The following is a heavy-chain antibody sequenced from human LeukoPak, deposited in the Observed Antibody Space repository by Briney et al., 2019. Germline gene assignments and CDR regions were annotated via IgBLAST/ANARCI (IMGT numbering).Heavy chain of an antibody. CDR3: ARDYYDFWSGYNYGMDV. V-gene: IGHV3-48*01. D-gene: IGHD3-3*01. Sequence: GGSLRLSCAASGFTFSSYAMSWVRQAPGKGLEWVSYISSSSSTIYYADSVKGRFTISRDNAKNSLYLQMNSLRAEDTAVYYCARDYYDFWSGYNYGMDVWGQGTTVTVSS. CDR1: GFTFSSYA. CDR2: ISSSSSTI. J-gene: IGHJ6*02.